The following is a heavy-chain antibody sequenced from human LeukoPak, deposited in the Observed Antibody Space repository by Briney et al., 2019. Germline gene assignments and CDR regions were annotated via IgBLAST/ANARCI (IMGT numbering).Heavy chain of an antibody. CDR3: ARDAPLGDYFDY. Sequence: GGSLTLSCAPSGFTFSSYAMHWVRQARGEGREGVVVISYDGSNKSYADSVKGRFTISRDNSKNTLYLRMNSLRAEDTAVYSCARDAPLGDYFDYWGQGTLVPVSS. CDR2: ISYDGSNK. V-gene: IGHV3-30*01. J-gene: IGHJ4*02. CDR1: GFTFSSYA.